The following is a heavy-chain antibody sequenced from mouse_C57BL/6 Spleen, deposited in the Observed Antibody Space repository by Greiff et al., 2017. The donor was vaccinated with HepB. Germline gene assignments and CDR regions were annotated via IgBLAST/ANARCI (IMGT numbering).Heavy chain of an antibody. J-gene: IGHJ3*01. CDR3: ARSLYDYDEESWFAY. CDR1: GYTFTSYW. D-gene: IGHD2-4*01. Sequence: QVQLQQPGAELVKPGASVKMSCKASGYTFTSYWITWVKQRPGQGLEWIGDIYPGSGSTNYNEKFKSKATLTVDTSSSTAYMQLSSLTSEDSAVYYCARSLYDYDEESWFAYWGQGTLVTVSA. CDR2: IYPGSGST. V-gene: IGHV1-55*01.